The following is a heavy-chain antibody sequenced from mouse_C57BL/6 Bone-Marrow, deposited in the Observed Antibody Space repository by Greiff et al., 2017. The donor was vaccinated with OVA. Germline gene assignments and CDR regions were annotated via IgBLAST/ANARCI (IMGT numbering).Heavy chain of an antibody. V-gene: IGHV5-6*02. D-gene: IGHD2-5*01. Sequence: EVKLVESGGDLVKPGGSLKLSCAASGFTFSSYGMSWVRQTPDKRLEWVATISSGGSYTYYPDSVKGRFTISRDNAKNTQYLQNSSLKSEDTAMYYCARPYYSNFLMDYWGQGTSVTVAS. J-gene: IGHJ4*01. CDR2: ISSGGSYT. CDR3: ARPYYSNFLMDY. CDR1: GFTFSSYG.